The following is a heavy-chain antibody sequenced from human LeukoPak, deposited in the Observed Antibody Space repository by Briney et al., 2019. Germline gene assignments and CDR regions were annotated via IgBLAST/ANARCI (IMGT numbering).Heavy chain of an antibody. V-gene: IGHV1-69*05. CDR3: ARAGYNWNHYGGYYYYYMDV. Sequence: ASVKVSCKASGGTFSSYAIIWVRQAPGQGLEWTGGIIPIFGTANYAQKFQGRVTITTDESTSTAYMELSSLRSEDTAVYYCARAGYNWNHYGGYYYYYMDVWGKGTTVTVSS. CDR2: IIPIFGTA. J-gene: IGHJ6*03. CDR1: GGTFSSYA. D-gene: IGHD1-14*01.